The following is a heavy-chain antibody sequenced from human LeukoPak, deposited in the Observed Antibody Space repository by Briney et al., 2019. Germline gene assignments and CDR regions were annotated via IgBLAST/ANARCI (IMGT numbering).Heavy chain of an antibody. V-gene: IGHV4-59*01. Sequence: PSETLSLTCTVSGGSISSYYWSWLRQPPGKGLEWIGYIYYSGSTNYNPSLKSRVTISVDTSKHQFSLKLSSVTAADTAVYYCARDGSGYEVDAFDIWGQGTMVTVSS. CDR3: ARDGSGYEVDAFDI. D-gene: IGHD5-12*01. CDR1: GGSISSYY. CDR2: IYYSGST. J-gene: IGHJ3*02.